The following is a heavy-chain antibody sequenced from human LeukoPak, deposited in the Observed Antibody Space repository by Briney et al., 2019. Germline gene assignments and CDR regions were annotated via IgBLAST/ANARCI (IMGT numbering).Heavy chain of an antibody. CDR2: VNSDGSGT. J-gene: IGHJ4*02. Sequence: GGSLRLSCAASGFSFSSNWMHWVRQAPGEGLVWVSRVNSDGSGTSYADSVKGRFTISRDNAKNTLYLQMNSLRAEDTAVYYCATSLGPLTDYWGQGTLVTVSS. CDR1: GFSFSSNW. V-gene: IGHV3-74*01. CDR3: ATSLGPLTDY. D-gene: IGHD7-27*01.